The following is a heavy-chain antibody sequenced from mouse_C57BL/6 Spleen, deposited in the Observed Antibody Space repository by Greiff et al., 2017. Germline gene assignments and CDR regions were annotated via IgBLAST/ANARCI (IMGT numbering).Heavy chain of an antibody. CDR3: ARDGFDAMDY. D-gene: IGHD2-3*01. V-gene: IGHV1-52*01. Sequence: QVQLQQPGAELVKPGASVKLSCKASGYTFTSYWMHWVKQRPIQGLEWIGNIDPSDSETHYNQKFKDKATLTVDKSSSTAYMQLSSLTSEYSAVYYCARDGFDAMDYWGQGTSVTVSS. CDR1: GYTFTSYW. CDR2: IDPSDSET. J-gene: IGHJ4*01.